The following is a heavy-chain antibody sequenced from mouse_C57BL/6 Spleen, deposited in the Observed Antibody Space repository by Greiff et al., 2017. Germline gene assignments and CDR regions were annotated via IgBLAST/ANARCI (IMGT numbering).Heavy chain of an antibody. Sequence: VQLQESGAELARPGASVKMSCKASGYTFTSYTMHWVNQRPGQGLEWIGYINPSSGYTKYNQKFKDKATLTADKSSSTAYMQLSSLTSEDSAVYYCARSEGSDYWGQGTTLTVSS. CDR1: GYTFTSYT. V-gene: IGHV1-4*01. CDR2: INPSSGYT. J-gene: IGHJ2*01. CDR3: ARSEGSDY.